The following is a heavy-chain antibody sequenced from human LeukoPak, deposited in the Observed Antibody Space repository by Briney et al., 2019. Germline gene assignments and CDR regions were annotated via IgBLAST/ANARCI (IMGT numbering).Heavy chain of an antibody. D-gene: IGHD1-26*01. CDR1: GYTFTSYD. Sequence: ASVKVSCKASGYTFTSYDINWVRQATGQGLEWMGWMNPNSGNTGYAQKFQGRVTITRNIYISTAYMELSSLRSEDTAVYYCARGLGWELHSDYFDYWGQGTLVTVSS. CDR3: ARGLGWELHSDYFDY. V-gene: IGHV1-8*03. CDR2: MNPNSGNT. J-gene: IGHJ4*02.